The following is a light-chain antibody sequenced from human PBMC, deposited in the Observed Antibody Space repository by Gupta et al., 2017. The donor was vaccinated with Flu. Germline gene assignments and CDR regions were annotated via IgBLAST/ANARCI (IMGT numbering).Light chain of an antibody. V-gene: IGKV3-15*01. CDR1: QSVSSN. J-gene: IGKJ2*01. CDR3: QQSKNWPRYT. Sequence: EIFITPSPATLSVSPGERATLSCRASQSVSSNLAWYQQKPGQAPRLLIYGASTRATGIPARFSGSGSGTEFTLTISSRQSEDFAVYYCQQSKNWPRYTFGQGTKVEIK. CDR2: GAS.